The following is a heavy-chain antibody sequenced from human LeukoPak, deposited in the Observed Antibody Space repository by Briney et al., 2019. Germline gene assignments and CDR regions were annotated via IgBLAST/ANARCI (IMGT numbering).Heavy chain of an antibody. Sequence: ASVKVSCKASGDTFSDYYAHWVRQAPGQGLEWMGWINPNNGGTNYAQKFQGRVTMTRDTSISTAYMELSRLRSDDTAVYYCARALIRSSTSCYYHYYYYMDVWGKGTTVTISS. V-gene: IGHV1-2*02. CDR2: INPNNGGT. D-gene: IGHD2-2*01. CDR3: ARALIRSSTSCYYHYYYYMDV. CDR1: GDTFSDYY. J-gene: IGHJ6*03.